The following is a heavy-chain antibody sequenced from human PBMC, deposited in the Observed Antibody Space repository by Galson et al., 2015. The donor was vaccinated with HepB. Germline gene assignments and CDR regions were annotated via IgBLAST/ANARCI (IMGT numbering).Heavy chain of an antibody. D-gene: IGHD6-13*01. Sequence: ETLFLTCAVYGRSFSGYYWCWLRQPPGKGLEWIGEINHSGSTNYNPSLKSRVTISVDTSKNQFSLKLSSVTAEDTAVYYCARRPGIAAAGRFDYWGQGTLGTVSS. CDR1: GRSFSGYY. J-gene: IGHJ4*02. CDR3: ARRPGIAAAGRFDY. CDR2: INHSGST. V-gene: IGHV4-34*01.